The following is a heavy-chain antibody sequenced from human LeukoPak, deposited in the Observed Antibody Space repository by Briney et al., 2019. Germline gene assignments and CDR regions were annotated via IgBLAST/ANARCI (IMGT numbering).Heavy chain of an antibody. J-gene: IGHJ4*02. CDR2: ITHSGST. CDR3: ARHASVSGNWPRPLDY. CDR1: GGSFSAYY. D-gene: IGHD6-19*01. V-gene: IGHV4-34*01. Sequence: PSETLSLTCAVYGGSFSAYYWSWIRQPPGKGLEWIGEITHSGSTNYNPSLKSRVTISVDTSKNQFSLKLTSVTAADTAVYYCARHASVSGNWPRPLDYWGQGSLVTVSS.